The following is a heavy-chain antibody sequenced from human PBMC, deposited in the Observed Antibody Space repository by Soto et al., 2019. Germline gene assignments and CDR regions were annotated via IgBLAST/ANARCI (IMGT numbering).Heavy chain of an antibody. CDR2: IIPIFGTA. J-gene: IGHJ6*02. CDR1: GGTFSSYA. Sequence: ASVKVSCKASGGTFSSYAISWVRQAPGQGLEWMGGIIPIFGTANYAQKFQGRVTITADKSTSTAYMELSSLRSEDTAVYYCARVTVVVAATREYYYYGMDVWGQGTTVTVSS. V-gene: IGHV1-69*06. D-gene: IGHD2-15*01. CDR3: ARVTVVVAATREYYYYGMDV.